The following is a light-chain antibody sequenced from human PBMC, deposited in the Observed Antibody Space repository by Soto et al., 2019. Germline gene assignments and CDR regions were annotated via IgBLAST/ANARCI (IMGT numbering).Light chain of an antibody. J-gene: IGKJ2*01. Sequence: EIVMTQSPATLSVSPGGRATLSCRASQSVDSYLAWYQQRPGQPPRLLIYGASTRATGIPARFSGSGSGTEFSLTISSLQSEDFAVYYCQQYNTWPPRYTFGQGTKLEIK. CDR1: QSVDSY. CDR3: QQYNTWPPRYT. V-gene: IGKV3-15*01. CDR2: GAS.